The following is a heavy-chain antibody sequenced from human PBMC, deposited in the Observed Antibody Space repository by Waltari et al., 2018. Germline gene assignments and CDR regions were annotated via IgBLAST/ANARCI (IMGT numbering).Heavy chain of an antibody. CDR2: IYTSGST. CDR1: GGPISSGSYY. D-gene: IGHD3-10*01. V-gene: IGHV4-61*02. Sequence: QVQLQESGPGLVKPSPPLSLTCTVSGGPISSGSYYWSWIRQPAGKGLEWIGRIYTSGSTNYNPSLKSRVTISVDTSKNQFSLKLSSVTAADTAVYYCARGLLWFGDEYYFDYWGQGTLVTVSS. CDR3: ARGLLWFGDEYYFDY. J-gene: IGHJ4*02.